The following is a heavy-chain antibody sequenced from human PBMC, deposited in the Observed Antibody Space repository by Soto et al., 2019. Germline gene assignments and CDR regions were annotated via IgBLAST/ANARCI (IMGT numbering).Heavy chain of an antibody. Sequence: ASVKVSCKASGYSFTGYHMHWVRQAPGRGLEWRGRIVPSTAITRYKQKFQGRVTVTRDMFASTANKELCGLIFDDSAVYYCVKASGSYSSVEGSYFDFWGQGTLVTVSS. CDR2: IVPSTAIT. V-gene: IGHV1-2*02. CDR1: GYSFTGYH. CDR3: VKASGSYSSVEGSYFDF. D-gene: IGHD6-25*01. J-gene: IGHJ4*02.